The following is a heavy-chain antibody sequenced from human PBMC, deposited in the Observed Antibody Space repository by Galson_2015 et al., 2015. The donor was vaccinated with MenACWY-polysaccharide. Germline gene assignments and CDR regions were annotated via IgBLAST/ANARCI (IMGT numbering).Heavy chain of an antibody. CDR1: GYTLTGYY. CDR2: MNPNSGNT. Sequence: SVKVSCKASGYTLTGYYMQWVRQTPGQGLEWMGWMNPNSGNTGYAQKFQGRVTMTRNTSISIAYMELSSLRSEDTAVYYCARGGKYYHDSSGYFNWFGPWGQGTLVTVSS. J-gene: IGHJ5*02. D-gene: IGHD3-22*01. V-gene: IGHV1-8*02. CDR3: ARGGKYYHDSSGYFNWFGP.